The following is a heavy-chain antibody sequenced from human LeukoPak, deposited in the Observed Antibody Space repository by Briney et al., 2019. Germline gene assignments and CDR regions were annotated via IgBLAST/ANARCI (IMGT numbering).Heavy chain of an antibody. CDR3: ARDQGQRQSMRDY. CDR2: INPNSGGT. D-gene: IGHD2/OR15-2a*01. V-gene: IGHV1-2*02. Sequence: ASVKVSCKASGYTFTGYYIHWVRQAPGQGLEWMGWINPNSGGTNYAQKFQGRVTMTRDTSISTAYMELSRLRSDDTAVYYCARDQGQRQSMRDYWGQGTLVTVSS. CDR1: GYTFTGYY. J-gene: IGHJ4*02.